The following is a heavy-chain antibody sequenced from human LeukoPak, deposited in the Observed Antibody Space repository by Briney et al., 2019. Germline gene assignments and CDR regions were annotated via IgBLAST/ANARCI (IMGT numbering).Heavy chain of an antibody. V-gene: IGHV3-33*01. D-gene: IGHD6-6*01. CDR2: IWYDENNK. CDR1: GFTFSSYG. J-gene: IGHJ4*02. Sequence: PGGSLRLSCAASGFTFSSYGMHWVRQAPGKGLEWVAVIWYDENNKHYADSVKGRFTISRDNSKNTVYLQMNSLRAEDTAVYYCARDLRVYSSSSPFDSWGQGTLVTVSS. CDR3: ARDLRVYSSSSPFDS.